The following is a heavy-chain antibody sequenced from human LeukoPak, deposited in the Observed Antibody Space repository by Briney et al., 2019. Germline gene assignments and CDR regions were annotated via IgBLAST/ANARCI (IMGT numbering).Heavy chain of an antibody. CDR1: DGSITSSSYY. D-gene: IGHD2-2*01. CDR2: INHSGST. J-gene: IGHJ6*03. Sequence: SETLSLTCTVSDGSITSSSYYWAWIRQPPGKGLEWIGEINHSGSTNYNPSLKSRVTISVDTSKNQFSLKLSSVTAADTAVYYCAYQGYYYYYYYMDVWGKGTTVTVSS. CDR3: AYQGYYYYYYYMDV. V-gene: IGHV4-39*07.